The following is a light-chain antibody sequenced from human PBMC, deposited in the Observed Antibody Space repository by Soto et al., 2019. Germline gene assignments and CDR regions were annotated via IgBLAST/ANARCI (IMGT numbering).Light chain of an antibody. CDR2: VAS. V-gene: IGKV1-39*01. J-gene: IGKJ1*01. CDR1: QSIDTY. CDR3: LQNQDIPPT. Sequence: DIQMTQSPSSLSASVGDRVTVTCRASQSIDTYLNGYQQRPGQAPKLLIYVASTLQSGVPSRFSGSGSGTHFTLTISSLQPEDFATYYCLQNQDIPPTFGQGTRVERK.